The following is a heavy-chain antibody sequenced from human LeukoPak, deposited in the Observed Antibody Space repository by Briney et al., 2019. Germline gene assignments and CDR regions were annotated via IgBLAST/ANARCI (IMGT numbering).Heavy chain of an antibody. Sequence: ASVKVSCKASGYTFTSYAMHWVRQAPGQRLEWMGWINAGNGNTKYSQKFQGRVTITRDTSASTAYMELSSLRSEDTAVYYCARASSDPLYYYYGMDVWGQGTTVTVSS. CDR1: GYTFTSYA. CDR3: ARASSDPLYYYYGMDV. J-gene: IGHJ6*02. CDR2: INAGNGNT. V-gene: IGHV1-3*01. D-gene: IGHD2-2*01.